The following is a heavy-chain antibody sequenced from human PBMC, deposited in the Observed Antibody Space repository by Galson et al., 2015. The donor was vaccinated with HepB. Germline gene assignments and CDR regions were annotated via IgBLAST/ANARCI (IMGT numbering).Heavy chain of an antibody. D-gene: IGHD7-27*01. Sequence: ETLSLTCTVSGGSISSYYWSWIRQPPGKGLEWIGYIYYSGSTNYNPSLKSRVTISVDTSKNQFSLKLSSVTAADTAVYYCARDVELGTNDNWFDPWGQGTLVTVSS. J-gene: IGHJ5*02. CDR3: ARDVELGTNDNWFDP. CDR1: GGSISSYY. CDR2: IYYSGST. V-gene: IGHV4-59*01.